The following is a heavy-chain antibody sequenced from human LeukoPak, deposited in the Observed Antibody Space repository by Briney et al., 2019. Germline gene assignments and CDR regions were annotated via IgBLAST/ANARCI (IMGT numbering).Heavy chain of an antibody. V-gene: IGHV3-74*01. CDR2: IDTDGSST. CDR3: ARGSIAAAVTFDY. Sequence: GGSLRLSCAASGFTFSSYWMHWVRQAPGKGLVWVSRIDTDGSSTIYADSVKGRFTISRDNAKNTLYLQMNSLRAEDTALYHCARGSIAAAVTFDYWGQGTLVTVSS. CDR1: GFTFSSYW. D-gene: IGHD6-13*01. J-gene: IGHJ4*02.